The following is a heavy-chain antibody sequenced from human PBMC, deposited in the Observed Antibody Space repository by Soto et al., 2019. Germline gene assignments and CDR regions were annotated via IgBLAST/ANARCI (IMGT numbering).Heavy chain of an antibody. D-gene: IGHD6-19*01. CDR1: GGSFSGYY. CDR3: ARCRIIIRKFGAVAGREDY. Sequence: PSETLSLTCAVYGGSFSGYYWSWIRQPPGKGLEWIGEINHSGSTNYNPPLKSRVTISVDTSKNQFSLKLSSVTAADTAVYYCARCRIIIRKFGAVAGREDYWGQGTLVTVSS. CDR2: INHSGST. V-gene: IGHV4-34*01. J-gene: IGHJ4*02.